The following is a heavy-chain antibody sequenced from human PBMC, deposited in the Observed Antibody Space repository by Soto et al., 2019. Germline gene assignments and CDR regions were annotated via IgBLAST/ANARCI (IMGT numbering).Heavy chain of an antibody. Sequence: PGGSLRLSCAASGFTFSSYWMSWVRQAPGKGLEWVANIKQDGSEKYYVDSVKGRFTISRDNAKNSLYLQMNSLRAEDTAVYYCARDQETVDYLKPYYYYYMDVWDKGTTVTVSS. V-gene: IGHV3-7*01. CDR1: GFTFSSYW. CDR2: IKQDGSEK. J-gene: IGHJ6*03. D-gene: IGHD5-12*01. CDR3: ARDQETVDYLKPYYYYYMDV.